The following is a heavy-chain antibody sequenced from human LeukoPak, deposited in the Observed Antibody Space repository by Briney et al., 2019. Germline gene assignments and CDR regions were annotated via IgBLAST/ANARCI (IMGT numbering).Heavy chain of an antibody. J-gene: IGHJ6*03. CDR3: ARDRRVYSSSWPLYYYYYMDV. Sequence: GGFLRTFCAASGFTVSSNYMSLVRPAPGEGLEWGPVIYSGGSTYYADSVKGRFTISRDNSKNTLYLQMNSLRAEDTAVYYCARDRRVYSSSWPLYYYYYMDVWGKGTTVTVSS. CDR1: GFTVSSNY. CDR2: IYSGGST. V-gene: IGHV3-66*02. D-gene: IGHD6-13*01.